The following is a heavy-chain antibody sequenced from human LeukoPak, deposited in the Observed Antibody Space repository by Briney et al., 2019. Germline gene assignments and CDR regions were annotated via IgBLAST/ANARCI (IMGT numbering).Heavy chain of an antibody. J-gene: IGHJ4*02. CDR3: ARVRDGYNYDAFDY. D-gene: IGHD5-24*01. Sequence: TSETLSLTCTVSGGSMSSYYWSWIRQTPGKGLEWIGYTHYSGGTNYNPSLRSRVTISVDTSKNQFSLNLSSVTAADTAVYYCARVRDGYNYDAFDYWGQGTLVTVSS. CDR1: GGSMSSYY. CDR2: THYSGGT. V-gene: IGHV4-59*01.